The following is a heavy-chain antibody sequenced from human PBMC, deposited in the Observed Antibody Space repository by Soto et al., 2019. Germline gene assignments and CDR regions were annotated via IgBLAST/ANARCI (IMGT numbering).Heavy chain of an antibody. V-gene: IGHV3-15*01. CDR2: IKSKTDGGTT. CDR3: TTDPYQWPYY. J-gene: IGHJ4*02. Sequence: WIRQPPGKGLEWVGRIKSKTDGGTTDYAAPVKGRFTISRDDSKNTLYLQMNSLKTEDTAVYYCTTDPYQWPYYWGQGTLVTVSS. D-gene: IGHD6-19*01.